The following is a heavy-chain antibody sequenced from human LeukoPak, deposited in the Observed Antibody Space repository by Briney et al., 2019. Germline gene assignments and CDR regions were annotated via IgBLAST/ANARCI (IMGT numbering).Heavy chain of an antibody. CDR3: AREQSPYYYDSSGLYFQH. CDR1: GYTFTSYG. D-gene: IGHD3-22*01. V-gene: IGHV1-18*01. J-gene: IGHJ1*01. Sequence: GASVKVSCKASGYTFTSYGISWVRQAPGQGLEWMGWISAYNGNTNYAQKLQGRVTMTTDTSTSTAYMELRSLRSDDTAVYYCAREQSPYYYDSSGLYFQHWGQGTLVTVSS. CDR2: ISAYNGNT.